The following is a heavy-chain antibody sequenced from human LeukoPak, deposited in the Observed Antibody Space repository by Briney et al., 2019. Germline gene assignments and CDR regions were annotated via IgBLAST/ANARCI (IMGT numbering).Heavy chain of an antibody. D-gene: IGHD6-13*01. CDR2: IYYSGST. CDR1: GGSISSYY. V-gene: IGHV4-59*12. CDR3: AREDSSWFDY. Sequence: PSETLSLTCTVSGGSISSYYWSWIRQPPGKGLEWIGYIYYSGSTNYNPSLKSRVTISVDTSKNQFSLKLSSVTAADTVVYYCAREDSSWFDYWGQGTLVTVSS. J-gene: IGHJ4*02.